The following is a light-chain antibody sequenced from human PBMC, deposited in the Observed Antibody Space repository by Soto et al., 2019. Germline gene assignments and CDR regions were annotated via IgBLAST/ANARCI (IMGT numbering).Light chain of an antibody. V-gene: IGLV2-14*03. CDR2: DVD. CDR3: ISYTRSNTLV. CDR1: SSDIGAYKY. Sequence: QSVLTQPASVSGSPGQSITISCTGTSSDIGAYKYVSWYQHQPGQAPKLMFYDVDNRPSGVSLRFSASKSGDTASLTISGLQAEDEADYYCISYTRSNTLVFGGGTKLTVL. J-gene: IGLJ2*01.